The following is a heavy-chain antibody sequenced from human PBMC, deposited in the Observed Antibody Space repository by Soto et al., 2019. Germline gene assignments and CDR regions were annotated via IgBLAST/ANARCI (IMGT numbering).Heavy chain of an antibody. Sequence: SVKVSCKASGGTFGSYAITWVRRAPGQGLEWLGGIIPILNSPAYAQKFQARVVITADEVTNTAYMELNSLRFDDTAVYYCAREAPYCTSGTCPNCYDMDVWDQGTTFTFSS. V-gene: IGHV1-69*13. D-gene: IGHD2-8*01. CDR2: IIPILNSP. CDR3: AREAPYCTSGTCPNCYDMDV. CDR1: GGTFGSYA. J-gene: IGHJ6*02.